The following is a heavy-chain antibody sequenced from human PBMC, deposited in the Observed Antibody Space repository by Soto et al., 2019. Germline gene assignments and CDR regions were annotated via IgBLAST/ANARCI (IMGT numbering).Heavy chain of an antibody. Sequence: QVQLVQSGAEVKKPGASVKVSCKASGYTFTNYAMHWVRQAPGQRLEWMGWINAGNGNTKYSQKFQGRVTITRDTSASTAYMGLSSLRPEDTAVYYCARGGSLSWPFDPWGRGPLVTVSS. J-gene: IGHJ2*01. D-gene: IGHD1-26*01. CDR1: GYTFTNYA. V-gene: IGHV1-3*01. CDR3: ARGGSLSWPFDP. CDR2: INAGNGNT.